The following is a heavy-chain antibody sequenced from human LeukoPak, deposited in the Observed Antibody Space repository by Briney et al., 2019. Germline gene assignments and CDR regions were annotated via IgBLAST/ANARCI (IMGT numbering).Heavy chain of an antibody. V-gene: IGHV1-69*05. J-gene: IGHJ4*02. D-gene: IGHD3-10*01. CDR2: FIFVFGTT. Sequence: SVKVSCKASGGSFINYGVSWVRQAPGQGLEYMGRFIFVFGTTNFAPKFRGRVTITTDESTSTAYMELSSLRSEDTAVYYCARVPLGGFGELLPNDYWGQGTLVTVSS. CDR3: ARVPLGGFGELLPNDY. CDR1: GGSFINYG.